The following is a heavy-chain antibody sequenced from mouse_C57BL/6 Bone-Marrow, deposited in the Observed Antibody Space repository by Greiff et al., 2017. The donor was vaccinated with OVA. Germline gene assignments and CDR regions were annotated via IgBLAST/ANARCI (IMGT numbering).Heavy chain of an antibody. Sequence: VQLQESGPELVKPGASVKISCKASGYAFSSSWMNWVKQRPGKGLEWIGRIYPGDGDTNYNGKFKGKATLTADKSSSTAYMQLSSLTSEDSAVYFCARMILGYAMDYWGQGTSVTVSS. J-gene: IGHJ4*01. D-gene: IGHD3-3*01. CDR2: IYPGDGDT. CDR3: ARMILGYAMDY. V-gene: IGHV1-82*01. CDR1: GYAFSSSW.